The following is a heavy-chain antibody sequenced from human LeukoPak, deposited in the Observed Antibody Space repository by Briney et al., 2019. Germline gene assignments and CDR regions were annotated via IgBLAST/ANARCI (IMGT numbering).Heavy chain of an antibody. D-gene: IGHD6-13*01. CDR2: IKSKTDGGTT. Sequence: TGGSLRLSCAASGFTFSNAWMSWVRQAPGKGLEWVGRIKSKTDGGTTDYAAPVKGRFTISRDDSKNTLYLQMNSLKTEDTAVYYCAKNPYSSSWYYFDYWGQGTLVTVSS. V-gene: IGHV3-15*01. CDR1: GFTFSNAW. CDR3: AKNPYSSSWYYFDY. J-gene: IGHJ4*02.